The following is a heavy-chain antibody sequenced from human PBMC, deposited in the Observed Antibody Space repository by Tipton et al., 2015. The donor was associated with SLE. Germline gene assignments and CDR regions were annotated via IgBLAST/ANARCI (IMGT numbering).Heavy chain of an antibody. Sequence: TLSLTCAVYGGSFSGYYWNWIRQPPGKGLEWIGEINHSGDTNYNPSLKSRVTISVDTSKNQFSLKLSSVTAADTAVYYCRGYNYHYYYYGMDVWGQGTTVTVSS. CDR1: GGSFSGYY. J-gene: IGHJ6*02. CDR2: INHSGDT. D-gene: IGHD5-24*01. CDR3: RGYNYHYYYYGMDV. V-gene: IGHV4-34*03.